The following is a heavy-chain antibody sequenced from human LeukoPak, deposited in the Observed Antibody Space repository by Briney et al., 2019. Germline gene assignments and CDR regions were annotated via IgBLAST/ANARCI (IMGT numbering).Heavy chain of an antibody. J-gene: IGHJ6*03. Sequence: GASVKVSCKASGYTFTGYYMHWVRQAPGQGLEWMGWINPNSGGTNYAQKFQGRVTMTRDTSISTAYMELSRLRSDDTAVYYCARGYDILTGYPYYYYMDVWGKGTTVTISS. D-gene: IGHD3-9*01. CDR3: ARGYDILTGYPYYYYMDV. V-gene: IGHV1-2*02. CDR2: INPNSGGT. CDR1: GYTFTGYY.